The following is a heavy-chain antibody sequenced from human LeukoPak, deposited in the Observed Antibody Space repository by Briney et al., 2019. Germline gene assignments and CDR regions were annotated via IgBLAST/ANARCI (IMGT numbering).Heavy chain of an antibody. D-gene: IGHD6-19*01. J-gene: IGHJ6*02. Sequence: PGGSLRLSCAASGFTFSSYWMHWVRHAPGKGLVWVSRINSDGSSTSYADSVKGRFTISRDNAKNTLYLQMNSLRAEDTAVYYCARYSSGWYDGEGNYYYYGMDVWGQGTTVTVSS. CDR1: GFTFSSYW. CDR2: INSDGSST. CDR3: ARYSSGWYDGEGNYYYYGMDV. V-gene: IGHV3-74*01.